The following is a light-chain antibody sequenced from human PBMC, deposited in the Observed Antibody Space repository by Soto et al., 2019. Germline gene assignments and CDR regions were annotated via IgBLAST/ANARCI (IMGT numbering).Light chain of an antibody. V-gene: IGLV8-61*01. CDR1: SGSVSTTYY. CDR2: STN. CDR3: MLYMGGGLVV. J-gene: IGLJ7*01. Sequence: QAVVTQEPSFSVSPGGTVTLTCGLTSGSVSTTYYPSWYQQTPGQAPRTLIYSTNIRSSGVPDRFSGSILGNKAALTITGPQADDESDYHCMLYMGGGLVVFGGGTQLTVL.